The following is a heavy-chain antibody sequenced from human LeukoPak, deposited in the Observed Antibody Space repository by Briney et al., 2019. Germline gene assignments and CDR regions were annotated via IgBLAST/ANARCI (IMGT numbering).Heavy chain of an antibody. CDR2: ISSDESIT. D-gene: IGHD6-13*01. J-gene: IGHJ3*02. Sequence: GGSLRLSCAASGFTFSNYWMHWVRQAPGKGLVWVSRISSDESITSYADSVKGRFTISRDNDKNTLFLQMNGLRAEDTAVYYCASPSSWPYHDAFDIWGQGTMVTVSS. CDR1: GFTFSNYW. CDR3: ASPSSWPYHDAFDI. V-gene: IGHV3-74*01.